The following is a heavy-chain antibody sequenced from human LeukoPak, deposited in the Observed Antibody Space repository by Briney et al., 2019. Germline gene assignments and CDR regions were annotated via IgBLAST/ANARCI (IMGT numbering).Heavy chain of an antibody. CDR3: ARDLGRHGDYLGH. CDR2: ISVYNVNT. D-gene: IGHD4-17*01. CDR1: GYTFTNYG. J-gene: IGHJ5*02. Sequence: GASVKVSCKASGYTFTNYGISWVRQAPGQGLEWMGWISVYNVNTNYAQKLQGRVTMTTDTSTSTAYMELRSLRSDDTAVYYCARDLGRHGDYLGHWGQGTLVTVSS. V-gene: IGHV1-18*01.